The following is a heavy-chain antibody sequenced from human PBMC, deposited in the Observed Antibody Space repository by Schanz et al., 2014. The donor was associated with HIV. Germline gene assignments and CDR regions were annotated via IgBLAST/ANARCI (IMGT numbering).Heavy chain of an antibody. J-gene: IGHJ4*02. CDR3: AKDDQQFAY. Sequence: EVQLVESGGGLVQPGGSLRLSCAASGFTFRTYWMSWVRLAPGKGLEWVSSISSSSTYIYYADSVKGRFTISRDNAKNSLYLQMNSLRAEDTAVYYCAKDDQQFAYWGQRTLVTVSS. V-gene: IGHV3-21*06. CDR2: ISSSSTYI. D-gene: IGHD6-6*01. CDR1: GFTFRTYW.